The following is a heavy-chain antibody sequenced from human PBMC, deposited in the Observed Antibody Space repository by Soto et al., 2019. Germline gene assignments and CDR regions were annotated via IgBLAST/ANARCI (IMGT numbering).Heavy chain of an antibody. J-gene: IGHJ5*01. V-gene: IGHV3-74*01. CDR3: ARGNMIRGIMIRSYNWFDS. Sequence: ELQLMESGGGLVQPGGSLRISCAASGFTLSRYGMHWVRQAPGKGLVWVSRIESDGSSTTYAEFVKGRFTISRDNAKNTVYLEMNGLRAEDTAVYFCARGNMIRGIMIRSYNWFDSWGQGTRVTVSS. D-gene: IGHD3-10*01. CDR2: IESDGSST. CDR1: GFTLSRYG.